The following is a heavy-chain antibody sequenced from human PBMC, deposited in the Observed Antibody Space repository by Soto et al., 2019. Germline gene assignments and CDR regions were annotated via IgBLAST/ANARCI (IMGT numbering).Heavy chain of an antibody. Sequence: SETLSLTCTVSGASISNYDWSWIRQPPGKGLEWIGSIFYSGGTNYNPSLKSRVTMSLDTSKNQFSLRLSSVTAADTAVYYCARHGSDIVVVVAATPVLYFDYWGQGTLVTVSS. CDR3: ARHGSDIVVVVAATPVLYFDY. D-gene: IGHD2-15*01. V-gene: IGHV4-59*08. CDR1: GASISNYD. J-gene: IGHJ4*02. CDR2: IFYSGGT.